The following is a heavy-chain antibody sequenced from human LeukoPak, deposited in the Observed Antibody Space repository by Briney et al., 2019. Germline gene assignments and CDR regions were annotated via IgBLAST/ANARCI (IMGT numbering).Heavy chain of an antibody. Sequence: PGGSLRLSCAASGFTFSSYAMHWVRQAPGKGLEWVAVISYDGSNKYYADSVKGRFTISRDNSNNTLYLQMNSLRAEDTAVYYCARGMQQWLVLKSWGQGTLVTVSS. CDR3: ARGMQQWLVLKS. J-gene: IGHJ5*02. CDR2: ISYDGSNK. CDR1: GFTFSSYA. D-gene: IGHD6-19*01. V-gene: IGHV3-30*04.